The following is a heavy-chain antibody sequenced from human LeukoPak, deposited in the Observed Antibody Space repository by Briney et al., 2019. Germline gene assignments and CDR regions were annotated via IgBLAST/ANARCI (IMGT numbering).Heavy chain of an antibody. J-gene: IGHJ6*02. CDR3: ARDQAPMDDYYYYYGMDV. Sequence: GGSLRLSCAASGFTFSSYGMHWVRQAPGKGLEWVAVISYDGSNKYYADSVKGRFTISRDNAKNTLYLQMNSLRAEDTAVYYCARDQAPMDDYYYYYGMDVWGQGTTVTVSS. V-gene: IGHV3-30*03. CDR2: ISYDGSNK. CDR1: GFTFSSYG. D-gene: IGHD2-2*03.